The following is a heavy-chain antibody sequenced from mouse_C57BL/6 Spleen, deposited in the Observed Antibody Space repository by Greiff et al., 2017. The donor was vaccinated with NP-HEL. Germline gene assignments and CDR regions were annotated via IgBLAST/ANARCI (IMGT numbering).Heavy chain of an antibody. CDR1: GYTFTSYW. CDR3: ARTSYYSNYPWFAY. D-gene: IGHD2-5*01. J-gene: IGHJ3*01. CDR2: IYPGSGST. Sequence: QVQLKQSGAELVKPGASVKMSCKASGYTFTSYWITWVKQRPGQGLEWIGDIYPGSGSTNYNEKVKSKATLTVDTSSSTVYLQLSSLTSEDAAVYCCARTSYYSNYPWFAYWGQGTLVTVSA. V-gene: IGHV1-55*01.